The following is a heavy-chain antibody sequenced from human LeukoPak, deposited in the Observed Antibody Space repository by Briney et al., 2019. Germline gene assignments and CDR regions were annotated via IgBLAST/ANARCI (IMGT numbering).Heavy chain of an antibody. CDR1: GGSISSYY. CDR2: IYYSGST. D-gene: IGHD6-13*01. J-gene: IGHJ5*02. Sequence: SETLSLTCTVSGGSISSYYWSWIRQPPGKGLEWIGYIYYSGSTNYSPSLKSRVTISVDTSKNQFSLRLSSVTAADTAVYYCARRGIAAAGTWDWFDPWGQGTLVTVSS. CDR3: ARRGIAAAGTWDWFDP. V-gene: IGHV4-59*08.